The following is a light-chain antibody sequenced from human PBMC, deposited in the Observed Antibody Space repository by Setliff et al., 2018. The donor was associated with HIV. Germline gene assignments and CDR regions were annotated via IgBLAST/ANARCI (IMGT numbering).Light chain of an antibody. CDR2: DVS. J-gene: IGLJ1*01. V-gene: IGLV2-14*01. CDR3: NSYTSSSTLYV. Sequence: QSALTQPASVSGSPGQSITISCSGTSSDVGGYNYVSWYQQHPGKAPKLMIYDVSKRPSGVSTRFSGSKSGNTASLTTSGLQAEDEADYFCNSYTSSSTLYVFGTGTKVTVL. CDR1: SSDVGGYNY.